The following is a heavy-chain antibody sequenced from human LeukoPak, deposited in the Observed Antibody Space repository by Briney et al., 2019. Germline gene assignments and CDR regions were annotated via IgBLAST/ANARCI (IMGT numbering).Heavy chain of an antibody. D-gene: IGHD6-13*01. V-gene: IGHV4-59*01. CDR1: GGSIGSYY. Sequence: SETLSLTCTVSGGSIGSYYWSWIRQPPGKGLEWIGYIYYSGSTNYNPSLKSRVTISVDTSKNQFSLKLSSVTAADTAVYYCARDIGQQLRWFDPWGQGTLVTVSS. CDR3: ARDIGQQLRWFDP. CDR2: IYYSGST. J-gene: IGHJ5*02.